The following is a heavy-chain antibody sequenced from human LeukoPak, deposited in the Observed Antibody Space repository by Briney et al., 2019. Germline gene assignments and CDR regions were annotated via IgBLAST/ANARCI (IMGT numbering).Heavy chain of an antibody. CDR3: ARHHSSSYYGVAYFDY. D-gene: IGHD6-13*01. V-gene: IGHV4-59*08. J-gene: IGHJ4*02. CDR2: IYYSGST. Sequence: PSETLSLTCTVPGGSISSYYWSWIRQPPGKGLEWIGYIYYSGSTNYNPSLKSRVTISVDTSKNQFSLKLSSVTAADTAVYYCARHHSSSYYGVAYFDYWGQGTLVTVSS. CDR1: GGSISSYY.